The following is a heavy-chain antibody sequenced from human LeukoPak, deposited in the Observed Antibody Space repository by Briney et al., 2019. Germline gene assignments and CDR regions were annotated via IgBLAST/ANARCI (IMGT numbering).Heavy chain of an antibody. V-gene: IGHV4-61*01. Sequence: PSETLSLTCTVSGGSLSGGSYYWSWLRPPPGKGLELIGYIYYSGSTNYNPSLKSPVTISVDTSKNQFSLKLSSVTAADTAVYYCARDGYTSSWFHDAFDIWGQGTMVTVSS. CDR3: ARDGYTSSWFHDAFDI. D-gene: IGHD6-13*01. CDR1: GGSLSGGSYY. J-gene: IGHJ3*02. CDR2: IYYSGST.